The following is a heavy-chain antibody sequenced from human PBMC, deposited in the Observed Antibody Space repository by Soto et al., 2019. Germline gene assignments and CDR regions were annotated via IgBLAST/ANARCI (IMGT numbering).Heavy chain of an antibody. D-gene: IGHD3-22*01. CDR2: IIPIFGTA. V-gene: IGHV1-69*13. J-gene: IGHJ3*02. CDR1: GGTFSSYA. Sequence: SVNVSCKASGGTFSSYAISWVRQAPGQGLEWMGGIIPIFGTANYAQKFQGRVTITADESTSTAYMELSSLRSEDTAVYYCAIEYYYDSSGYSVFAFDIWGQGTMVTVSS. CDR3: AIEYYYDSSGYSVFAFDI.